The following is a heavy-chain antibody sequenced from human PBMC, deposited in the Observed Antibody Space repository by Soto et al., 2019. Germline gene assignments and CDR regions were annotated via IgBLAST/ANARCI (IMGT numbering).Heavy chain of an antibody. J-gene: IGHJ4*02. D-gene: IGHD2-8*02. CDR3: ARGRLNTGWYGFDH. CDR2: VSNKNGVT. Sequence: ASVKVSCKTSGYTFSNYDFSWVRQAPGQGLEWMGWVSNKNGVTNYAEKFRDRVTMTTDTSTNTIYMELRSLRSDDTAVYFCARGRLNTGWYGFDHWGQGXQVTVYS. CDR1: GYTFSNYD. V-gene: IGHV1-18*04.